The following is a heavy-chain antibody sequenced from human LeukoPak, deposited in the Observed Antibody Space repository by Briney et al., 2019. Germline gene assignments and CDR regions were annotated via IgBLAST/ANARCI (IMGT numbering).Heavy chain of an antibody. Sequence: GGSLRLSCAASGFTFSSYSMNWVRQAPGKGLEWVSYISSSSSTIYYTDSVKGRFTISRDNAKNSLYLQMNSLRAEDTAVYYCARGLRGGYCSSTSCHLDYWGQGTLVTVSS. CDR3: ARGLRGGYCSSTSCHLDY. CDR2: ISSSSSTI. D-gene: IGHD2-2*01. V-gene: IGHV3-48*01. CDR1: GFTFSSYS. J-gene: IGHJ4*02.